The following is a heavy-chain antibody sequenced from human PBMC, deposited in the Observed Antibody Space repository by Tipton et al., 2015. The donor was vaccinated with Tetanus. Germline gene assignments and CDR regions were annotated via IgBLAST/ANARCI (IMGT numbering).Heavy chain of an antibody. D-gene: IGHD3-10*01. CDR3: ARDPSQYGSGSWGLDY. V-gene: IGHV3-7*01. J-gene: IGHJ4*02. CDR2: IKQDGSEK. CDR1: GFTFSSYW. Sequence: SLRLSCAASGFTFSSYWMSWVRQAPGKGLEWVANIKQDGSEKYYVDSVKGRFTISRDNAKNSLYLQMNSLRAEDTAVYYCARDPSQYGSGSWGLDYWGQGTLVTVSS.